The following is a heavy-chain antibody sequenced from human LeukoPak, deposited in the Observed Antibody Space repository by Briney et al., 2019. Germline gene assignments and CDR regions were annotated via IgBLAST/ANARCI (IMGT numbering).Heavy chain of an antibody. CDR2: IIPILGIA. Sequence: SVKVSCKASGGTFSSYAISWVRQAPGQGLEWMGRIIPILGIANYAQKFQGRVTITADKSTSTPYMELSSLRSEDTAVYYCERVQGELLLNWFDPWGQGTLVTVSS. J-gene: IGHJ5*02. D-gene: IGHD3-10*01. CDR1: GGTFSSYA. V-gene: IGHV1-69*04. CDR3: ERVQGELLLNWFDP.